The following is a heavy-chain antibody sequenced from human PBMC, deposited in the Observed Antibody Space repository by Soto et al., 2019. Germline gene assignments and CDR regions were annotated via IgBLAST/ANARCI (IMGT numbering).Heavy chain of an antibody. CDR3: ATSPYYYDSSGFADY. V-gene: IGHV1-24*01. D-gene: IGHD3-22*01. J-gene: IGHJ4*02. CDR1: GYTLTELS. CDR2: FDPEDGET. Sequence: ASVKVSCKVSGYTLTELSMHWVRQAPGKGLEWMGGFDPEDGETIYAQKFQGRVTMTEDTSTDTAYMELSSLRSEDTAVYYCATSPYYYDSSGFADYWGQGTLVTVSS.